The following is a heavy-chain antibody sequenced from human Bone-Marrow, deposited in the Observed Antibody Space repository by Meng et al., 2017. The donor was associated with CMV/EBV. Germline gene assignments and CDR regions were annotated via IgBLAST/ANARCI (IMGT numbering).Heavy chain of an antibody. CDR1: GFTFSSYD. CDR3: ARELTGFDY. Sequence: GESLKISCAASGFTFSSYDMHWVRQATGKGLEWVSAIGTAGDTYYPGSVKGRFTISRDNSKNTLYLQMNSLRAEDTAVYYCARELTGFDYWGQGTLVTVSS. J-gene: IGHJ4*02. V-gene: IGHV3-13*01. D-gene: IGHD3-9*01. CDR2: IGTAGDT.